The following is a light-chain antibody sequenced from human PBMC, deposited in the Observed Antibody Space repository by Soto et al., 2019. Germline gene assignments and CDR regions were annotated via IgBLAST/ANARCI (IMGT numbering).Light chain of an antibody. CDR1: SSNIGAGYD. CDR3: QSYDSSLTAWV. Sequence: QSVLTQPPSVSGAPGQRVTISCTGNSSNIGAGYDVHWYQQLPGTAPKLLIYRNVNRPSGVPDRFSGSKSGASASLAITGLQAEDETDYYCQSYDSSLTAWVFDGGTKVTVL. CDR2: RNV. J-gene: IGLJ3*02. V-gene: IGLV1-40*01.